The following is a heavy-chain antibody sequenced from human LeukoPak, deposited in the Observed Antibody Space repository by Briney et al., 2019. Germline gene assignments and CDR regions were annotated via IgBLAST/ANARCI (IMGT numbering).Heavy chain of an antibody. CDR3: AKVYYGDYSCLGY. D-gene: IGHD4-17*01. V-gene: IGHV3-30*02. CDR2: IRYDGSNK. Sequence: GGSLRLSCAASGFTFTGYGMHWVRQAPGKGLEWVAFIRYDGSNKYYADSVKGRITISRDNSKNTLYLQMNSLRAEDTAVYYCAKVYYGDYSCLGYWGQGTLVTVSS. CDR1: GFTFTGYG. J-gene: IGHJ4*02.